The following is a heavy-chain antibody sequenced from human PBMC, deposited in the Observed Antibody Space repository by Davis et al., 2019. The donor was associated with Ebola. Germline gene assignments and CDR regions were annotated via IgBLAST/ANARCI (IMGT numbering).Heavy chain of an antibody. Sequence: PGGSLRLSCAASGFTFDNYGMSWVRQRPGKGLAWVCGISWNGGRVGYADSVKGRFIISRDNTKNSLSLQMTSLRAEDAALYYCAREGAGYYYYTWGQGTLVTVSS. J-gene: IGHJ4*02. D-gene: IGHD3-10*01. CDR3: AREGAGYYYYT. CDR2: ISWNGGRV. CDR1: GFTFDNYG. V-gene: IGHV3-20*04.